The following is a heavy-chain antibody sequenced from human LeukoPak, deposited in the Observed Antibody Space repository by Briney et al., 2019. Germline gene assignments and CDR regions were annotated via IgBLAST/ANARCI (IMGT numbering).Heavy chain of an antibody. CDR2: ISYMGRT. CDR3: ARGFGYYGSGRANDY. D-gene: IGHD3-10*01. CDR1: AGSISRYY. V-gene: IGHV4-59*12. J-gene: IGHJ4*02. Sequence: SETLSLTCTVSAGSISRYYWTWIRQPPGKGLEWIGYISYMGRTNYNPSLKSRVTISVDTSKNQFSLKLSSVTAADTAVYYCARGFGYYGSGRANDYWGQGTLVTVSS.